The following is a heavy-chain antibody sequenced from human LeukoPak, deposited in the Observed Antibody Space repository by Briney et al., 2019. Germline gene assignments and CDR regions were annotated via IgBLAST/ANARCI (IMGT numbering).Heavy chain of an antibody. CDR2: IYYSGST. J-gene: IGHJ4*02. V-gene: IGHV4-31*03. Sequence: SQTLSLTCTVSGGSISSGGYYWSWIRQHPGKGLEWIGYIYYSGSTYYSPSLKSRVTISVDTSKNQFSLKLSSVTAADTAVYYCARGVTPTVTPFDYWGQGTLVTVSS. D-gene: IGHD4-17*01. CDR3: ARGVTPTVTPFDY. CDR1: GGSISSGGYY.